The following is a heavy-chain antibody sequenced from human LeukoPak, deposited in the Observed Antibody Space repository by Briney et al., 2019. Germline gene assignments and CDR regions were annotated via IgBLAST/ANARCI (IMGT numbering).Heavy chain of an antibody. D-gene: IGHD3-22*01. CDR3: ATPTGYYYDSSGHPIDY. CDR1: GFTFSSYW. J-gene: IGHJ4*02. CDR2: IKQEGSEK. V-gene: IGHV3-7*01. Sequence: GGSLRLSCAASGFTFSSYWMSWVRQAPGKGLEWVANIKQEGSEKYYVDSVKGRFTISRDNAKNSLYLQMNSLRAEDTAVYYCATPTGYYYDSSGHPIDYWGQGTLVTVSS.